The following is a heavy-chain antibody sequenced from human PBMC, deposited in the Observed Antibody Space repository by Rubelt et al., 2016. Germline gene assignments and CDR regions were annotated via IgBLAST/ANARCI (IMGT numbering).Heavy chain of an antibody. D-gene: IGHD3-22*01. Sequence: QVQLQESGPGLVKPSETLSLTCTVSGGSISSYYWSWIRQPPGKGLEWIGEINHSGCTNYNPSLKSRVSISVDTSKNQFSLKLSSVTAADTAVYYCARGASTMIGRADYRGQGTLVTVSS. V-gene: IGHV4-59*12. CDR2: INHSGCT. CDR1: GGSISSYY. CDR3: ARGASTMIGRADY. J-gene: IGHJ4*02.